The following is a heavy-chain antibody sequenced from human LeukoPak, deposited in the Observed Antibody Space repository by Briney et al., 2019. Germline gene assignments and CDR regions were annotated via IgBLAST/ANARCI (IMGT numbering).Heavy chain of an antibody. CDR3: ARDKGGGDEASY. Sequence: GASVKVSCKASGGTFSSYAISWVRQAPGQGLEWMGGIIPIFGTANYAQKFQGRVTITTDESTSTAYMELSSLRSEDTAVYYCARDKGGGDEASYWGQGTLVTVSS. CDR2: IIPIFGTA. CDR1: GGTFSSYA. V-gene: IGHV1-69*05. D-gene: IGHD2-21*02. J-gene: IGHJ4*02.